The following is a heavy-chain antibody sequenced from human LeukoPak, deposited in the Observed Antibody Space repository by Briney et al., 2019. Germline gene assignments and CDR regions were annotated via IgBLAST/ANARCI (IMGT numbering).Heavy chain of an antibody. CDR2: IYYSGST. D-gene: IGHD2-15*01. Sequence: PSETLSLICTVSGGSISSYYWSWIRQPPGKGLEWIGYIYYSGSTNYNPSLKSRVTISVDTSKNQFSLKLSSVTAADTAVYYCAGAQKLPQYYFDYWGQGTLVTVSS. J-gene: IGHJ4*02. V-gene: IGHV4-59*01. CDR3: AGAQKLPQYYFDY. CDR1: GGSISSYY.